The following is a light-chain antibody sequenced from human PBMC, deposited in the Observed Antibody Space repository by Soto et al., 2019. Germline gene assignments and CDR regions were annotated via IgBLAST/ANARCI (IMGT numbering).Light chain of an antibody. CDR1: QSVSSNK. J-gene: IGKJ1*01. CDR3: QQYGSSPTWT. Sequence: ETVLTQSPGTVSLSPGDRATLACRARQSVSSNKLAWYQQKPGQAPRLLIYGASTRATGIPDRFSGSGSGTDFTLTISRLEPEDSAVYYCQQYGSSPTWTFGQGTKVDIK. V-gene: IGKV3-20*01. CDR2: GAS.